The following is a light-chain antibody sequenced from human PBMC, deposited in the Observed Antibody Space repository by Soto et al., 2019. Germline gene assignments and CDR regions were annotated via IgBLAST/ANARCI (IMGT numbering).Light chain of an antibody. J-gene: IGLJ1*01. CDR2: GNT. Sequence: QSVLTQPPSVSGAPGQRVTISCTGSSTNIGAYNDVHWYQQLPGTAPKLLLYGNTNRPSGVPDRFSGSKSGTSASLAITGLQAEDEADYYCQSYDSGLSGSVFGTGTKLTVL. V-gene: IGLV1-40*01. CDR3: QSYDSGLSGSV. CDR1: STNIGAYND.